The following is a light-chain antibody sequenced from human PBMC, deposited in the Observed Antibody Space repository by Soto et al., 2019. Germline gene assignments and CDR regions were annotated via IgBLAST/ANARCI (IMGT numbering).Light chain of an antibody. CDR3: QQYNNWPRT. J-gene: IGKJ1*01. V-gene: IGKV3D-15*01. Sequence: EIVMTQSPATLSVSPGERATLSCRASQSVSSNLAWYQQKPGQAPRLLIYGASTRATGIPARFSGSGSGTEFTVNISSLQSEDFAVYYCQQYNNWPRTFGQGTKVDIK. CDR1: QSVSSN. CDR2: GAS.